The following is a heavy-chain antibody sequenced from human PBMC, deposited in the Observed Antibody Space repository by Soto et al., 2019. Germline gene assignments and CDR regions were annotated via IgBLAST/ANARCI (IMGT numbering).Heavy chain of an antibody. V-gene: IGHV3-23*01. J-gene: IGHJ4*02. CDR3: AKDRRAGGNSAFYFDF. D-gene: IGHD3-16*01. Sequence: GWSLRLSFAASGFKFSNYAMSWVRQAPGKGLEWVSLISATGGGTYYADSVKGRFTISRDNSHNTLYLQVHRLTAEDTAVYYCAKDRRAGGNSAFYFDFWGPGAQVTVST. CDR2: ISATGGGT. CDR1: GFKFSNYA.